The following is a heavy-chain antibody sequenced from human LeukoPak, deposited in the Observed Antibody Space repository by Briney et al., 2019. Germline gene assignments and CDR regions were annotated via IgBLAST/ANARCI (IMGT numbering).Heavy chain of an antibody. CDR3: AREALYSGHDIFDA. D-gene: IGHD5-12*01. CDR2: IYHSGST. J-gene: IGHJ5*02. V-gene: IGHV4-30-2*01. Sequence: PSQTLSLTCAVSGGSISSGGYSWSWIRQPPGKGLEWIGYIYHSGSTYYNPSLKSRVTMSVDRSKNQFSLKVTSLTAADTAVYYCAREALYSGHDIFDAWGQGALVTVSS. CDR1: GGSISSGGYS.